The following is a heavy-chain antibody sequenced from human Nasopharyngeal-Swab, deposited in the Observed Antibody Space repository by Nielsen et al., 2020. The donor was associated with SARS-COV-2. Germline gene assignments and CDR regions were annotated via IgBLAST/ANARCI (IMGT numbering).Heavy chain of an antibody. CDR1: GGSFSGYY. CDR2: INHSGST. Sequence: SETLSLTCAVYGGSFSGYYWSWIRQPPGKGLEWIGEINHSGSTNYNPSLKSRVTISVDTSKNQFSLKLSSVTAADTAVYYCARGKDIVVVPAAIRETNPDAFDIWGQGTMVTVSS. V-gene: IGHV4-34*01. CDR3: ARGKDIVVVPAAIRETNPDAFDI. J-gene: IGHJ3*02. D-gene: IGHD2-2*02.